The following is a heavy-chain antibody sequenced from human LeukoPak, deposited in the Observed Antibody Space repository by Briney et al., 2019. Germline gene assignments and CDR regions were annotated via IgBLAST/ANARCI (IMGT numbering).Heavy chain of an antibody. V-gene: IGHV3-23*01. CDR3: ARWWEDFWSGYRHLYYYYYYMDV. D-gene: IGHD3-3*01. CDR1: GFTFSSYG. CDR2: ISGSGGST. J-gene: IGHJ6*03. Sequence: GGSLRLSCAASGFTFSSYGMSWVRQAPGKGLEWVSAISGSGGSTYYADSVKGRFTISRDNAKNSLYLQMNSLRAEDTAVYYCARWWEDFWSGYRHLYYYYYYMDVWGKGTTVTVSS.